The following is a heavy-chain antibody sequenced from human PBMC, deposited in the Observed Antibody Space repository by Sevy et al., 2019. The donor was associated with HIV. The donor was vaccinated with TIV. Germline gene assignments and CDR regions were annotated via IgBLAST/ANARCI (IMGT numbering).Heavy chain of an antibody. CDR3: AKGGSTSGYYLNYFAY. D-gene: IGHD3-22*01. Sequence: GGSLRLSCAASAFTFNNYATTWVRQAPGKGLEWVSAVSGGGDTTYYADSVKGRFTISRDNSKNTLYLQMNSLRAEDTAVYYCAKGGSTSGYYLNYFAYWGQGTLVTVSS. V-gene: IGHV3-23*01. CDR2: VSGGGDTT. CDR1: AFTFNNYA. J-gene: IGHJ4*02.